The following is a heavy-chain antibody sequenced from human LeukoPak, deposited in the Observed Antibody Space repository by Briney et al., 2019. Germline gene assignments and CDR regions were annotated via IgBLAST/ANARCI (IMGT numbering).Heavy chain of an antibody. CDR3: ARVGATTGTTFYYYGMDV. D-gene: IGHD1-1*01. CDR2: ISSRYSTI. J-gene: IGHJ6*02. CDR1: GFTFNNYR. Sequence: QPGGSLRLSCAASGFTFNNYRMTWVRQAPGKGLEWVSYISSRYSTIYYADSVKGRFTISRDSAKNSLYLQMSSLRAEDTAVYYCARVGATTGTTFYYYGMDVWGQGTTDTVSS. V-gene: IGHV3-48*01.